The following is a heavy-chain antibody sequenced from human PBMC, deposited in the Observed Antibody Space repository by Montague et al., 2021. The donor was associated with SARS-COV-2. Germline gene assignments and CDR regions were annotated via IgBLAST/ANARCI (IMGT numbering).Heavy chain of an antibody. J-gene: IGHJ6*02. CDR3: ARENFSFYGMDV. CDR2: ISHSGST. Sequence: SETLSLTCAVYGGSLSGYYWSWIRQPPGEGLEWIAEISHSGSTSYNPSLKSRVTISVDTSKNQFSLKLSSATAADTAVYYCARENFSFYGMDVWGQGTTVTVSS. V-gene: IGHV4-34*01. CDR1: GGSLSGYY.